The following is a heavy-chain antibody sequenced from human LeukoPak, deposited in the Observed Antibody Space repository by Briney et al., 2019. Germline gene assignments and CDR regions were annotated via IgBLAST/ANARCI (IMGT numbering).Heavy chain of an antibody. D-gene: IGHD3-10*01. V-gene: IGHV1-46*01. J-gene: IGHJ5*02. CDR1: GYTFTGYY. CDR3: AREDGSGVNWFDP. CDR2: INPSGGST. Sequence: ASVKVSCKASGYTFTGYYLHWVRQAPGQGLEWMGIINPSGGSTSYAQKFQGRVTMTRDTSTSTVYMELSSLRSEDTAVYYCAREDGSGVNWFDPWGQGTLVTVSS.